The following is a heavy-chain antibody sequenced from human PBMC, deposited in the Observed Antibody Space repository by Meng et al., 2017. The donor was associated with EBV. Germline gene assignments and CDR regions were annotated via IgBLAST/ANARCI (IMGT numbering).Heavy chain of an antibody. J-gene: IGHJ4*02. CDR2: ISAYNGNT. Sequence: VQLVQSGAEVKKPGPSVNLSFKASGYTFTSYGISWVRQAPGQGLEWMGWISAYNGNTNYAQKLQGRVTMTTDTSTSTAYMELRSLRSDDTAVYYCARVRTFGGVIPPDYWGQGTLVTVSS. V-gene: IGHV1-18*01. CDR3: ARVRTFGGVIPPDY. D-gene: IGHD3-16*02. CDR1: GYTFTSYG.